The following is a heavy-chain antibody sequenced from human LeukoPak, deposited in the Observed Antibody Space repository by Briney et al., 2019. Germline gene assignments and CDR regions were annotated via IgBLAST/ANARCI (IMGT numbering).Heavy chain of an antibody. CDR2: ITSSSSYI. J-gene: IGHJ4*02. D-gene: IGHD3/OR15-3a*01. CDR3: ASDYRTGYSCFDS. V-gene: IGHV3-21*01. CDR1: GFTFSSYS. Sequence: SGGSLRLSCAASGFTFSSYSMNWVRQAPGKGLEWVSSITSSSSYIYYADSVKGRFTISRDNAKNSLYLQMNSLRAEDTAVYYCASDYRTGYSCFDSWGQGTLVTVSS.